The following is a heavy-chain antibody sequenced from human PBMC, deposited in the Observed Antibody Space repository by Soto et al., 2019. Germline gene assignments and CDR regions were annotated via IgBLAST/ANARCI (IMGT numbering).Heavy chain of an antibody. V-gene: IGHV3-23*01. CDR2: ISGNGGRT. CDR3: TRGGARPSYYNCRDV. CDR1: GFTFSSYA. J-gene: IGHJ6*02. D-gene: IGHD6-6*01. Sequence: LRLSCAASGFTFSSYAMSWVRPAPGKGLEWVSAISGNGGRTYYADSVKGRFTIPRDNSKNNLYLQMNSLRAEDTAVDYCTRGGARPSYYNCRDVWGRGTTGTFSS.